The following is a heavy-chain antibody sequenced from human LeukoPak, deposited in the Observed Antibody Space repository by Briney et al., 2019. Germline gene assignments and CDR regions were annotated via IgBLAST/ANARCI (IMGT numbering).Heavy chain of an antibody. V-gene: IGHV3-48*01. CDR3: ARDSGYPRAHGFDI. CDR1: KFTFSSYN. D-gene: IGHD3-22*01. CDR2: ITTSSSTI. J-gene: IGHJ3*02. Sequence: GGSLRLSCAASKFTFSSYNMNWVRQAPGKGLEWVSFITTSSSTIYYADSVKGRFTISRDNDKNSLYLQMNSLRAEDTAVYYCARDSGYPRAHGFDIWGQGTMVTVSS.